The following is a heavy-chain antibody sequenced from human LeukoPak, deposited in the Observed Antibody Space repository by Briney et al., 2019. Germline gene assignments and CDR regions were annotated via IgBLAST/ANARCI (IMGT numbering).Heavy chain of an antibody. Sequence: GGSLRLSCAASGFTFSSYAMSWVRQAPGKGLEWVSTISGGGDPTHYADSVEGRFTISRDNSKNTLYLQINSLRAEDTGVYYCAKGWNLSDHWGQGTLVAVSS. D-gene: IGHD1-1*01. V-gene: IGHV3-23*01. CDR1: GFTFSSYA. J-gene: IGHJ4*02. CDR2: ISGGGDPT. CDR3: AKGWNLSDH.